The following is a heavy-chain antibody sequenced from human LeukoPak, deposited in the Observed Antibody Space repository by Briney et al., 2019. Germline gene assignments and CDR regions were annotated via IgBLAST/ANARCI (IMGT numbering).Heavy chain of an antibody. CDR2: IKQDGSEK. J-gene: IGHJ4*02. V-gene: IGHV3-7*01. CDR1: GFTFSSYW. D-gene: IGHD3-10*01. CDR3: ARDMGHYYGSGSYDY. Sequence: GGSLRLSCAASGFTFSSYWMSWVRQAPGKGLEWVANIKQDGSEKYYVDSVKGRFTISRDNAKNSLYLQMNSLRAEDTAVYYCARDMGHYYGSGSYDYWGQGTLVTVSS.